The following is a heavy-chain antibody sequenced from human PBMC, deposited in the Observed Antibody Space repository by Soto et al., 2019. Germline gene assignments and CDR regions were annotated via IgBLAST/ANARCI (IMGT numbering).Heavy chain of an antibody. CDR2: ISFDGKNR. Sequence: QVQLVESGGGVVQPGKSLRLSCGASGFIFSNYGMHWVRQAPGKGLEWVALISFDGKNRNYADSVKGRFTIYRDNPKNTLYLEMNSLRPEDTAFYYCAKRGGVVGGSEHPFFEYWGQGTLVTVSS. D-gene: IGHD2-15*01. J-gene: IGHJ4*02. CDR3: AKRGGVVGGSEHPFFEY. CDR1: GFIFSNYG. V-gene: IGHV3-30*18.